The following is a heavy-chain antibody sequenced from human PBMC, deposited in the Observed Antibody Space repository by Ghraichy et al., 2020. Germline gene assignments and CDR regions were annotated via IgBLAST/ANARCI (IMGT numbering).Heavy chain of an antibody. Sequence: GGSLRLSCAASGFTFSSYWMHWVRQAPGKGLVWVSRINSDGSSTSYADSVKGRFTISRDNAKNTLYLQMNSLRAEDTAVYYCARVGCSSTSCYPYYYYGMDVWGQGTTVTVS. J-gene: IGHJ6*02. D-gene: IGHD2-2*01. CDR3: ARVGCSSTSCYPYYYYGMDV. CDR2: INSDGSST. V-gene: IGHV3-74*01. CDR1: GFTFSSYW.